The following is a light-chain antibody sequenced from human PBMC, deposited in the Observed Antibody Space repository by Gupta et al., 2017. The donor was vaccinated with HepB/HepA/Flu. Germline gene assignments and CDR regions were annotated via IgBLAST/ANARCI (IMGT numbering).Light chain of an antibody. J-gene: IGKJ1*01. CDR2: KAS. V-gene: IGKV1-5*03. Sequence: DIQMTQSPSTLSASVGDRVTITCRASQNINTWLAWYQQKPGKAPNLLIYKASNLDSGVPSRFSGSGSGTEFTLTISSLQPDDFETYYCQQYNSFSWTYGQGTKVEIK. CDR1: QNINTW. CDR3: QQYNSFSWT.